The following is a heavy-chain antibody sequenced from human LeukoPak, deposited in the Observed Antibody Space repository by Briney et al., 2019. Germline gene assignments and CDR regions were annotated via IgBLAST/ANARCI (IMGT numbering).Heavy chain of an antibody. Sequence: GGSLRLSCAASGFTFSSYGMHWVRQAPGKGLEWVAVIWYDGSNKYYADFVKGRFTISRDNSKNTLYLQMNSLRAEGTAVYYCAKDRVVVAATMAFDYWGQGTLVTVSS. J-gene: IGHJ4*02. V-gene: IGHV3-33*06. D-gene: IGHD2-15*01. CDR3: AKDRVVVAATMAFDY. CDR2: IWYDGSNK. CDR1: GFTFSSYG.